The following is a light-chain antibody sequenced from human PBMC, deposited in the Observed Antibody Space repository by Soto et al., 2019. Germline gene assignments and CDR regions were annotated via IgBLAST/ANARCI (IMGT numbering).Light chain of an antibody. CDR2: DAS. CDR3: QHRSIWPVS. Sequence: EIVLTQSPATLSLSPGERATLSCRASRSVSSYLAWYQQKPGQAHRLLIFDASNRATGIPARFSGSGSATDFTLTISSLEPEDFAVYYCQHRSIWPVSFGQGTRLEI. J-gene: IGKJ5*01. V-gene: IGKV3-11*01. CDR1: RSVSSY.